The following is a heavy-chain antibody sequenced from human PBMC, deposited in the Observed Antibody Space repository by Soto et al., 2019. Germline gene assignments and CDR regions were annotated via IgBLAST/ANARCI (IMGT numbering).Heavy chain of an antibody. Sequence: SETLYLTCAVSGGTISSSNWWRWVRQPPGKGLEWIGEIYHSGSTYYNPSLKSRVTISVDKSKNQFSLKLSSVTAADTAVYYCARVWTTVTNWFDPWGQGTLVTVSS. CDR2: IYHSGST. J-gene: IGHJ5*02. CDR1: GGTISSSNW. V-gene: IGHV4-4*02. D-gene: IGHD4-17*01. CDR3: ARVWTTVTNWFDP.